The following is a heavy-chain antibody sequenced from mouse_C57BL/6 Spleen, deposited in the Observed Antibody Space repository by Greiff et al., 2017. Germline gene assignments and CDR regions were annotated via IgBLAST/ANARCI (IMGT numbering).Heavy chain of an antibody. V-gene: IGHV5-6*01. Sequence: EVQVVESGGDLVKPGGSLKLSCAASGFTFSSYGMSWVRQTPDKRLEWVATISSGGSYTYYPDSVKGRFTISRDNAKNTLYLQMSSLKSEDTAMYYCARRYDGYYFDYWGQGTTLTVSS. J-gene: IGHJ2*01. D-gene: IGHD2-3*01. CDR2: ISSGGSYT. CDR1: GFTFSSYG. CDR3: ARRYDGYYFDY.